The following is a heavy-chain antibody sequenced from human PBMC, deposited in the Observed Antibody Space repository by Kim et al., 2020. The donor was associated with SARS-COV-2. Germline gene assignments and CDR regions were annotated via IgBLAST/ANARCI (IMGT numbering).Heavy chain of an antibody. CDR1: GGSISSSSYY. J-gene: IGHJ3*02. D-gene: IGHD6-13*01. CDR2: IYYSGST. V-gene: IGHV4-39*07. CDR3: ARLYTIAAAGDAFDI. Sequence: SETLSLTCTVSGGSISSSSYYWGWIRQPPGKGLEWIGSIYYSGSTYYNPSLKSRVTISVDTSKNQFSLKLSSVTAADTAVYYCARLYTIAAAGDAFDIWGQGTMVTVSS.